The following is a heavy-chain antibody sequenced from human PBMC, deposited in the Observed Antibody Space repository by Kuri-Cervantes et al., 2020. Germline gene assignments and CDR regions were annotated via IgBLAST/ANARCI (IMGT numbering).Heavy chain of an antibody. CDR2: IYYSGST. D-gene: IGHD6-19*01. J-gene: IGHJ4*02. Sequence: SETLSLTCTVSGGSISSGDYYWSWIRQPPGKGLEWIGYIYYSGSTYYNPSLKSRVTISVDTSKNQFSLKLSSVTAADTAVYYCARVGYSSGNYYFDYWGQGTLVTVSS. CDR3: ARVGYSSGNYYFDY. V-gene: IGHV4-30-4*08. CDR1: GGSISSGDYY.